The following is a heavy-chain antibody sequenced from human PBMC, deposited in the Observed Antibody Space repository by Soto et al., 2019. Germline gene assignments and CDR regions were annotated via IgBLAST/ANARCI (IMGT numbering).Heavy chain of an antibody. D-gene: IGHD4-17*01. Sequence: QVQLQESGPGLVKPSETLSLTCSVSGDSIRRKYCSWLRQPPGGGLERIGRIYTTGATNYNSSLKSRVSMSVDTSKNKFSLRLTSVTAADTAVYFCAMTVIAPSPYLDHWGQGLLVTVSS. CDR1: GDSIRRKY. CDR3: AMTVIAPSPYLDH. V-gene: IGHV4-4*07. CDR2: IYTTGAT. J-gene: IGHJ4*02.